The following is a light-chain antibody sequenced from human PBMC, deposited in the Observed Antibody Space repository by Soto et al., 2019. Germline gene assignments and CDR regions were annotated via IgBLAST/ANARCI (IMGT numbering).Light chain of an antibody. CDR3: QQYDTLQFT. V-gene: IGKV1-33*01. CDR2: DAT. CDR1: QDISNY. J-gene: IGKJ3*01. Sequence: DIPMTQSPSSLSASVGDRVTITCQASQDISNYLNWYQQRPGKAPKLLIYDATKLETGVPSRFSGSGSGTDFTFTISSLQPEDIATYYCQQYDTLQFTFGPGTKVNV.